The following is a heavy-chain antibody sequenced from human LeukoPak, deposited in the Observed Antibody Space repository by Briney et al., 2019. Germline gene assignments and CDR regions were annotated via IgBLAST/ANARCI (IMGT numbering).Heavy chain of an antibody. CDR2: ISDDSNTI. V-gene: IGHV3-48*04. CDR3: VRDQSLWGAFDI. J-gene: IGHJ3*02. CDR1: GFIFSSYN. Sequence: PGGSLRLSCTASGFIFSSYNVNWVRQAPGKGLEWVSYISDDSNTIYYADSVKGRFTISRDNGKNSLFLQMMSLKAEDTAVYYCVRDQSLWGAFDIWGQGTMVTVSS. D-gene: IGHD3-10*01.